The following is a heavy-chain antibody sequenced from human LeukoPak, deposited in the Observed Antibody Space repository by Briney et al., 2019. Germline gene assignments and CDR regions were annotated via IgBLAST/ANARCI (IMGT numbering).Heavy chain of an antibody. CDR2: INPNSGGT. CDR1: GYTFTGYY. J-gene: IGHJ4*02. Sequence: ASVKVSCKASGYTFTGYYMRWVRQAPGQGLEWMGRINPNSGGTNYAQKFQGRVTMTRDTSISTAYMELSRLRSDDTAVYYCARYHYDSSVYFDYWGRGTLVTVSS. CDR3: ARYHYDSSVYFDY. V-gene: IGHV1-2*06. D-gene: IGHD3-22*01.